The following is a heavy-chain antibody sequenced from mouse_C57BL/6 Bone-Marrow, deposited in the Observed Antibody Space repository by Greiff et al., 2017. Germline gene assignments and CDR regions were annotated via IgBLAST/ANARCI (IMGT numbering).Heavy chain of an antibody. CDR3: ARNDGSSFAWFAY. D-gene: IGHD1-1*01. CDR1: GYTFTRYG. J-gene: IGHJ3*01. V-gene: IGHV1-81*01. Sequence: QVQLKESGAELARPGASVKLSCKASGYTFTRYGISWVTQRTGQGLEWIGEIYPRSGNTYYNETFKGKATLTADKSSSTAYMELRSLTSEDSAVYFCARNDGSSFAWFAYWGQGTLVTVSA. CDR2: IYPRSGNT.